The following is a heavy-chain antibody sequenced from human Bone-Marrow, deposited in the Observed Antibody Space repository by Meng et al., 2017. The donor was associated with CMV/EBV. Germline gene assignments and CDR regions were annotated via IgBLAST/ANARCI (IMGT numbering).Heavy chain of an antibody. D-gene: IGHD1-26*01. CDR2: IIPIFGTA. Sequence: SVKVSCKASGGTFSSYAISWVRQAPGQGLEWMGGIIPIFGTANYAQKFQGRVTITTDESTSTAYMELSSLRSEDTAVYYCARGRLVGATPSAFDIWGQGKMVTFSS. V-gene: IGHV1-69*05. CDR3: ARGRLVGATPSAFDI. J-gene: IGHJ3*02. CDR1: GGTFSSYA.